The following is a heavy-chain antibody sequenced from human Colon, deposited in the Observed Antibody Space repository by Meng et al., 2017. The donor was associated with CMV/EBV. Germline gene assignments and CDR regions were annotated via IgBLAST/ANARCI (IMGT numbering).Heavy chain of an antibody. CDR1: GDSVSSISAA. D-gene: IGHD2-21*01. V-gene: IGHV6-1*01. CDR2: TYYRSKWYY. Sequence: SETLSLTCAISGDSVSSISAAWNWIRQSPSRGLEWLGRTYYRSKWYYDYAASVEGRITVKPDTSKNQFSLHLMSVNPDDTAVYFCAGGHTAIAGVRRGLGTFHAWGQGTVVTVSS. J-gene: IGHJ3*01. CDR3: AGGHTAIAGVRRGLGTFHA.